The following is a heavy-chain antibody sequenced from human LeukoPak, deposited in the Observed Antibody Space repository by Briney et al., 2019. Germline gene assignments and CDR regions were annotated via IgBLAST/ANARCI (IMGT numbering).Heavy chain of an antibody. CDR3: ARGHRGDFWSGYYYWFDP. D-gene: IGHD3-3*01. CDR1: GYTFTSYD. CDR2: MNPNSGNT. J-gene: IGHJ5*02. Sequence: GASVKVSCKASGYTFTSYDINWVRQAPGQGLEWMGWMNPNSGNTGYAQKFQGRVTMTRNTSISTAYMELSSLRSEDTAVYYCARGHRGDFWSGYYYWFDPWGQGTLVTVSS. V-gene: IGHV1-8*01.